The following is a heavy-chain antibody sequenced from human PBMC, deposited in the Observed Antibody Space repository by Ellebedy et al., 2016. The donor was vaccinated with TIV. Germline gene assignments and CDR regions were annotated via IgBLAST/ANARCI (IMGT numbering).Heavy chain of an antibody. Sequence: PGGSLRLSCAVSGFTVSNNYMSWARQVPGKGLEWVSVIYPGGSTYYADSVKGRCTISRDNSKNTVLLQMHSLRVEDTAIYYCVRDQDHYYGMDVWGQGTTVTVS. CDR1: GFTVSNNY. V-gene: IGHV3-66*01. CDR3: VRDQDHYYGMDV. CDR2: IYPGGST. J-gene: IGHJ6*02.